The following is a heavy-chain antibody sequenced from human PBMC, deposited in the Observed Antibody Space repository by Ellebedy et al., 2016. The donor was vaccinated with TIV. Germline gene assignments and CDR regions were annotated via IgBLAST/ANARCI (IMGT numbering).Heavy chain of an antibody. J-gene: IGHJ4*02. Sequence: ASVKVSCXASGYTFTSYGISWVRQAPGQGLEWMGWISAYNGNTNYAQKLQGRVTMTTDTSTSTAYMELRSLRSDDTAVYYCARPTYCSGGSCYSLTHYDYWGQGTLVTVSS. D-gene: IGHD2-15*01. CDR1: GYTFTSYG. CDR3: ARPTYCSGGSCYSLTHYDY. CDR2: ISAYNGNT. V-gene: IGHV1-18*04.